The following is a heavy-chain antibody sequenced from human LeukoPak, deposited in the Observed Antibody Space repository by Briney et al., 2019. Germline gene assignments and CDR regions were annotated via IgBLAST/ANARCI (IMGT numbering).Heavy chain of an antibody. CDR2: INHSGRT. CDR1: GGSFSGYY. V-gene: IGHV4-34*01. Sequence: PSETLSLTCAVYGGSFSGYYWSWLRQPPGKGVEWIGEINHSGRTNYNPSLKSRVTISVDTSKNQFSLKLSSVTAADTAVYYCARGSGWFGELYFPDAFDIWGQGTMVTVSS. J-gene: IGHJ3*02. D-gene: IGHD3-10*01. CDR3: ARGSGWFGELYFPDAFDI.